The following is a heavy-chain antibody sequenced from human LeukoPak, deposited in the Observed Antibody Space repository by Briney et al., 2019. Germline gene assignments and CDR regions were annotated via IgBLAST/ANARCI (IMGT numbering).Heavy chain of an antibody. Sequence: SETLSLTCTVSGGSISSYYWSWIRQPAGKGLEWIGRIYTSGSTNYNPSLKSRVTISVDKSKNQFSLKLSSVTAADTAVYYCTTAARSYAPFDYWGQGTLVTVSS. CDR1: GGSISSYY. V-gene: IGHV4-4*07. CDR3: TTAARSYAPFDY. J-gene: IGHJ4*02. CDR2: IYTSGST. D-gene: IGHD6-6*01.